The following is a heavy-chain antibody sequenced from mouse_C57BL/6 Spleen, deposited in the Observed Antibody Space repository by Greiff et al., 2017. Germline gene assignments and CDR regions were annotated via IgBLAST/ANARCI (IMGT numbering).Heavy chain of an antibody. CDR1: GFTFSDYG. J-gene: IGHJ1*03. CDR2: ISNLAYSI. V-gene: IGHV5-15*01. CDR3: ARRGTTTVVAPWYFDV. Sequence: DVQLVESGGGLVQPGGSLKLSCAASGFTFSDYGMAWVRQAPRKGPEWVAFISNLAYSIYYADTVTGRFTISRENAKNTLYLEMSSLRSEDTAMYYCARRGTTTVVAPWYFDVWGTGTTVTVSS. D-gene: IGHD1-1*01.